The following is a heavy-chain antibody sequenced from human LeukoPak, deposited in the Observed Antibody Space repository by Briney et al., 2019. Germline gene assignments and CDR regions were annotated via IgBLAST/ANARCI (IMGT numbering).Heavy chain of an antibody. V-gene: IGHV3-21*01. D-gene: IGHD3-16*02. Sequence: GGSLRLSCAASGLTFSSHWMHWVRHAPGKGLEWVSSISSSSSYIYYADSVKGRFTISRDNAKNSLYLQMNSLRAEDTAVYYCARDRVWGSYRPFDYWGQGTLVTVSS. CDR1: GLTFSSHW. J-gene: IGHJ4*02. CDR3: ARDRVWGSYRPFDY. CDR2: ISSSSSYI.